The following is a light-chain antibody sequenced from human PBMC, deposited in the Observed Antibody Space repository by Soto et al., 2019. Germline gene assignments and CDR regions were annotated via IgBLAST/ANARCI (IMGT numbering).Light chain of an antibody. CDR2: DAS. Sequence: DIRMTQSPSTLSASDGNGVTIPCRASQSISAWLAWYQQKPGKAPKLLIYDASNLERGVSSRFSGSGSGTEFTLTISSLQPDDFTTYYCQQYQSYSWTFCQGTNVDI. J-gene: IGKJ1*01. CDR3: QQYQSYSWT. CDR1: QSISAW. V-gene: IGKV1-5*01.